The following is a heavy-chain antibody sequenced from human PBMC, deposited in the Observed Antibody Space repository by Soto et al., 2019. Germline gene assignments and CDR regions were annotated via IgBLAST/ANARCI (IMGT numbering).Heavy chain of an antibody. Sequence: QVQLVQSGAEVKKPGASVKVSCKASGYTFTGYYMHWVRQAPGQGLEWMGWINPNSGGTNYAQKFQGRVTMTRDTSISTAHMELSSLRSDDTAVYYCPRVEVSSCFGNGFDPWGQGTLVTVSS. CDR1: GYTFTGYY. J-gene: IGHJ5*02. CDR2: INPNSGGT. D-gene: IGHD6-13*01. V-gene: IGHV1-2*02. CDR3: PRVEVSSCFGNGFDP.